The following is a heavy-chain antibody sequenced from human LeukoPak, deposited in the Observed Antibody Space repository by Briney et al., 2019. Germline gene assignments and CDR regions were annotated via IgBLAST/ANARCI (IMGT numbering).Heavy chain of an antibody. CDR3: AKDKGPASPAADYYYYGTDV. D-gene: IGHD6-13*01. V-gene: IGHV3-30-3*01. J-gene: IGHJ6*02. Sequence: GGSLRLSCAASGFTFSSYAMYWVRQAPGKGLEWVAVISYDGSNKYYADSVKGRFTISRDNSKNTLYLQMNSLRAEDTAVYYCAKDKGPASPAADYYYYGTDVWGQGTTVTVSS. CDR2: ISYDGSNK. CDR1: GFTFSSYA.